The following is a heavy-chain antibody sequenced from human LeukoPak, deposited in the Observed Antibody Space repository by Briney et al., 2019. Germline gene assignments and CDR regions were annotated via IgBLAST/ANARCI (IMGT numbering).Heavy chain of an antibody. V-gene: IGHV3-23*01. CDR1: GFTFSSYA. Sequence: PGGSLRLSCAASGFTFSSYAMSWVRQAPGKGLEWVSAISGSGGSTYYADSVKGRFTIPRDNSKNTLYLQMNSLRAEDTAVYYCAKDPYSSSWYSDAFDIWGQGTMVTVSS. D-gene: IGHD6-13*01. CDR3: AKDPYSSSWYSDAFDI. CDR2: ISGSGGST. J-gene: IGHJ3*02.